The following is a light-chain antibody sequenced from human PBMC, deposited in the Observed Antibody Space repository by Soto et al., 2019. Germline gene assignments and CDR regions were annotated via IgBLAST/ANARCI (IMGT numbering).Light chain of an antibody. V-gene: IGLV6-57*04. CDR3: QSYDSSNPVV. CDR2: EDD. CDR1: SGSIASNY. Sequence: NFMLTQPHSVSESPGKTVTISCTRTSGSIASNYVQWYQQRPSSAPTTLIYEDDQRPSGVPDRFSGSIDRSSNSASLTISGLKTEDEADYYCQSYDSSNPVVFGGGTKLTFL. J-gene: IGLJ2*01.